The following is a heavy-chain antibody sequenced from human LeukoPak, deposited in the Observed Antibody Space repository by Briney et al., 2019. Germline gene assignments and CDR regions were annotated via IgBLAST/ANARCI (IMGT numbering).Heavy chain of an antibody. Sequence: GESLKISCKGSGYSFTNYWIGWVRQMPGKGLEWMGISYPGDSETRYSPSFQGQVTISADKSISTAYLQWSSLKASDTAMYYCARHGDIVATIPDYYMDVWGKGTTVTVSS. CDR2: SYPGDSET. D-gene: IGHD5-12*01. V-gene: IGHV5-51*01. J-gene: IGHJ6*03. CDR3: ARHGDIVATIPDYYMDV. CDR1: GYSFTNYW.